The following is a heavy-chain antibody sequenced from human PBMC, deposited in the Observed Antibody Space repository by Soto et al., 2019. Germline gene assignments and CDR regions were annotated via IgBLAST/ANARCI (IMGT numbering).Heavy chain of an antibody. J-gene: IGHJ5*02. V-gene: IGHV4-34*01. CDR2: INHSGST. Sequence: SETLSLTCAVYGGSFSGYYWSWIRQPPGKGLEWIGEINHSGSTNYNPSLKSRVTISVDTSKNQFSLKLSSVTAADTAVYYCARGPGLTIFGVVIGWFDPWGQGTLVTVSS. CDR1: GGSFSGYY. D-gene: IGHD3-3*01. CDR3: ARGPGLTIFGVVIGWFDP.